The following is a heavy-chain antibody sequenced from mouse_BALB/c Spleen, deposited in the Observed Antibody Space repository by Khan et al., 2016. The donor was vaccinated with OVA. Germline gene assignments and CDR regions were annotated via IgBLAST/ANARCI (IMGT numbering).Heavy chain of an antibody. J-gene: IGHJ2*01. D-gene: IGHD1-1*01. Sequence: VQLQQSGPELVKPGASVKISCTASGYSFTGYFMNWVMQSHGKSLEWIGRINPHIGEAFYNQKFKGKATLTVDESSSTAHMELRSLASEDSAVYYCARINGSDFDYWGQGTTLTVSS. V-gene: IGHV1-20*02. CDR1: GYSFTGYF. CDR3: ARINGSDFDY. CDR2: INPHIGEA.